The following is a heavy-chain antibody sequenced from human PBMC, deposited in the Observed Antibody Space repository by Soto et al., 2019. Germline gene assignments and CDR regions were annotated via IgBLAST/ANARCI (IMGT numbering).Heavy chain of an antibody. Sequence: PSETLSLTCTVSGGSISSYYWSWIRQPPGKGLEWIGYIYYSGSTNYNPSLKSRVTISVDTSKNQFSLKLSSVTAADTAVYYCASAVGSGVTDAWSFDYWGQGTLVTVPS. CDR1: GGSISSYY. CDR2: IYYSGST. CDR3: ASAVGSGVTDAWSFDY. D-gene: IGHD2-21*02. J-gene: IGHJ4*02. V-gene: IGHV4-59*08.